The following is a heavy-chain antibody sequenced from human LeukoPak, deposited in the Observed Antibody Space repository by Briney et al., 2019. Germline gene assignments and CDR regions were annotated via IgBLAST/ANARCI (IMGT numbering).Heavy chain of an antibody. CDR1: GYTFTDYY. J-gene: IGHJ5*02. D-gene: IGHD5-12*01. CDR2: INPNSGGT. Sequence: ASVKVSCKASGYTFTDYYMHWVRLAPGQGLEWVGWINPNSGGTNYAQKFQGRVTMTRDTSISTAYMELSRLRSDDTAVYYCARHASGYDYENNWFDPWGQGTLVTVSS. V-gene: IGHV1-2*02. CDR3: ARHASGYDYENNWFDP.